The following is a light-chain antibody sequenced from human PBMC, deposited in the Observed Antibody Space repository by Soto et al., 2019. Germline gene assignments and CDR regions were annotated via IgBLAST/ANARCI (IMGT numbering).Light chain of an antibody. CDR3: CSYGGSSTWV. J-gene: IGLJ3*02. CDR1: SGDVGAYGL. CDR2: EVG. Sequence: QSALTQPASVSGSLGQSITISCTGSSGDVGAYGLVSWYQQHPDKAPKLIIYEVGKRPSGISNRFSGSKSDNTASLTMSGLQAEDEDDYHCCSYGGSSTWVFGGGTKLTVL. V-gene: IGLV2-23*02.